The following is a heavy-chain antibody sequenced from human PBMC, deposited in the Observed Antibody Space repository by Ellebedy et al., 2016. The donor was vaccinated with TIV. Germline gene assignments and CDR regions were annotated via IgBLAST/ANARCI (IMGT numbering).Heavy chain of an antibody. D-gene: IGHD6-13*01. CDR2: IWFDGSNK. V-gene: IGHV3-33*08. CDR1: GFIFSDYY. CDR3: ARDRISASGIFDY. J-gene: IGHJ4*02. Sequence: GESLKISCAASGFIFSDYYMSWIRQAPGKGLEWVAVIWFDGSNKYYADSVKGRFTISRDNSKNTLYLQMNSLRAEDTAVYYCARDRISASGIFDYWGQGTLVTVSS.